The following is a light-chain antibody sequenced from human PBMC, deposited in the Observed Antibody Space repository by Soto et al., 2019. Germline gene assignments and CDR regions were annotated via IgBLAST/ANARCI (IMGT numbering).Light chain of an antibody. V-gene: IGKV3-15*01. J-gene: IGKJ1*01. CDR1: QSISSN. CDR2: GAS. Sequence: EVVMTQSAFTVSLTPGERATLSCRASQSISSNLAWYQQKPGQAPSVLIYGASIRVTGIPARFSGSGSGTEFTLTISSLQSEDFTLYYCHQDHIWPQTFGQGTKVAIK. CDR3: HQDHIWPQT.